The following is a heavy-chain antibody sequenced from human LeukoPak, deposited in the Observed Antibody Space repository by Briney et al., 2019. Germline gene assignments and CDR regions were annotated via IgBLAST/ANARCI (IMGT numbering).Heavy chain of an antibody. D-gene: IGHD6-19*01. Sequence: GGSLRLSCAASGFTFSSYGMSWVRQAPGKGLEWVSAISGSGGSTYYADSVKGRFTISRDNSKNTLYLQMNSLRAEDTAVYYCAKDRSSGWFFDYWGQGTLVTASS. V-gene: IGHV3-23*01. J-gene: IGHJ4*02. CDR3: AKDRSSGWFFDY. CDR2: ISGSGGST. CDR1: GFTFSSYG.